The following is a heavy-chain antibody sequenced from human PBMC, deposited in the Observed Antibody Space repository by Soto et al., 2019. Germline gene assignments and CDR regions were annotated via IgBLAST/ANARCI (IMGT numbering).Heavy chain of an antibody. CDR1: GITFTDYA. D-gene: IGHD6-13*01. CDR3: ARGSSGYISSWYYFDY. J-gene: IGHJ4*02. V-gene: IGHV3-23*01. Sequence: PGGSLRLSCAASGITFTDYALSWVRQAPGKGLEWVATISGIGGSTYLADSVKGRLSISRDNSKNTVSLLMNSLRAEDTAVYFCARGSSGYISSWYYFDYWGRGTLVTVSS. CDR2: ISGIGGST.